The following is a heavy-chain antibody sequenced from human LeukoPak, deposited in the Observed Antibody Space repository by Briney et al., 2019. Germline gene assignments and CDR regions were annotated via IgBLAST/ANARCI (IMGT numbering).Heavy chain of an antibody. CDR3: ARRDCTSTTCYAGSYYFDY. J-gene: IGHJ4*02. Sequence: SETLPLTCSVFGGSISSSSYYWGWIRQPPGKGLEWIGSIYYSGSSYYNPSLKSRVTISVDTSKNQFSLKLTSVTAADTAVYYCARRDCTSTTCYAGSYYFDYWGQGTLVTVSS. CDR1: GGSISSSSYY. D-gene: IGHD2-2*01. CDR2: IYYSGSS. V-gene: IGHV4-39*01.